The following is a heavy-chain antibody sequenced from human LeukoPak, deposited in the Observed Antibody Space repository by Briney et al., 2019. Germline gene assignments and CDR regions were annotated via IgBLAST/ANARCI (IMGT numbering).Heavy chain of an antibody. J-gene: IGHJ4*02. CDR2: ISASGGTT. D-gene: IGHD1-26*01. V-gene: IGHV3-23*01. CDR1: GFTFSTYA. CDR3: ARGSGMLDY. Sequence: GGSLRLSCAGSGFTFSTYAMSWVRQAPGKGLEWVSGISASGGTTYYADSVKGRFTISRDNAKNSLYLQMNSLRAEDTAVYYCARGSGMLDYWGQGTLVTVSS.